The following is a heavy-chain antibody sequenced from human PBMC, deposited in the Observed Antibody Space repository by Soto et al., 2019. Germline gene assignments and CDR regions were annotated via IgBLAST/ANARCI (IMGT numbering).Heavy chain of an antibody. CDR3: ATALSGYDILTGYYSEPFVFDY. V-gene: IGHV1-8*01. CDR2: LNPNSGNT. CDR1: GYTFTSYD. D-gene: IGHD3-9*01. Sequence: ASVKVSCKASGYTFTSYDINWVRQATGQGLEWMGWLNPNSGNTGYAQKFQGRVTMTRNTSISTAYMELSSLRSEDTAVYYCATALSGYDILTGYYSEPFVFDYWGQGTLVTVSS. J-gene: IGHJ4*02.